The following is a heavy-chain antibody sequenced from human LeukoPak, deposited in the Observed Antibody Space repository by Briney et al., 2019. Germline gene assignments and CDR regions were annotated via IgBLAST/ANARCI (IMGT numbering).Heavy chain of an antibody. J-gene: IGHJ4*02. CDR1: GFTFSSYS. Sequence: GGSLRLSCAAPGFTFSSYSMNWVRQAPGKGLEWVSSISSSSSYIHYADSVKGRFTISRDNAKNSLYLQMNSLRAEDTAVYYCARVWFGEFGYYFDYWGQGTLVTVSS. CDR3: ARVWFGEFGYYFDY. D-gene: IGHD3-10*01. V-gene: IGHV3-21*01. CDR2: ISSSSSYI.